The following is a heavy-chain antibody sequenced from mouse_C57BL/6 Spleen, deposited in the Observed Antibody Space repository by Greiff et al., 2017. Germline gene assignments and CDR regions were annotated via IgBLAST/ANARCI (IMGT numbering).Heavy chain of an antibody. CDR1: GYTFTSYW. J-gene: IGHJ4*01. V-gene: IGHV1-50*01. CDR3: ARKGSYSNQNPYYAMDY. D-gene: IGHD2-5*01. CDR2: IDPSDSYT. Sequence: VQLQQPGAELVKPGASVKLSCKASGYTFTSYWMQWVKQRPGQGLEWIGEIDPSDSYTNYNQKFKGKATLTVDTSSSTAYMQLSSLTSEDSAVYYCARKGSYSNQNPYYAMDYWGQGTSVTVAS.